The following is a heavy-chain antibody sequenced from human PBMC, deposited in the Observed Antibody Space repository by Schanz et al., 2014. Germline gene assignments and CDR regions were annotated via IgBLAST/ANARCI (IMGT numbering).Heavy chain of an antibody. J-gene: IGHJ6*04. CDR3: ARDLSSLIQGDV. CDR2: IYSGVST. Sequence: EVQLVESGGDLVQPGGSQRLSCAASGFIVSSTYMTWVRQAPGKGLEWVSIIYSGVSTYYADSVKGRFTISRDNSNNTVYLQMNGLRAEDTAVYFCARDLSSLIQGDVWGKGTTVTVSS. CDR1: GFIVSSTY. D-gene: IGHD2-2*01. V-gene: IGHV3-66*01.